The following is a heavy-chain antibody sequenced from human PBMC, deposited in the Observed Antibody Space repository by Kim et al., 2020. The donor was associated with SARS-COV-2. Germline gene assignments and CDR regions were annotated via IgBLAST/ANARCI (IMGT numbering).Heavy chain of an antibody. CDR1: GGSINSYY. D-gene: IGHD3-3*01. CDR2: IYYSGST. Sequence: SETLSLTCTVSGGSINSYYWSWIRQPPGKGLEWIGYIYYSGSTNYNPSLKSRVTISVDTSKNQFSLKLSSVTAADTAVYYCARHRIFGVVSWFDPWGQGTLVTVSS. V-gene: IGHV4-59*08. CDR3: ARHRIFGVVSWFDP. J-gene: IGHJ5*02.